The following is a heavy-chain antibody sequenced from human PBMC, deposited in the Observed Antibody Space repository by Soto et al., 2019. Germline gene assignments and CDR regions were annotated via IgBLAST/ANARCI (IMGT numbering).Heavy chain of an antibody. CDR2: IYSGGST. V-gene: IGHV3-66*01. Sequence: GGSLRLSCAASGFTVSSNYMSWVRQAPGKGLEWVSVIYSGGSTYYADSVKGRFTISRDNSKNTLYLQMNSLRAEDTAVYYCARDASIHAIGVVNSRPFDPWGQGTLVTVSS. CDR1: GFTVSSNY. D-gene: IGHD3-3*01. J-gene: IGHJ5*02. CDR3: ARDASIHAIGVVNSRPFDP.